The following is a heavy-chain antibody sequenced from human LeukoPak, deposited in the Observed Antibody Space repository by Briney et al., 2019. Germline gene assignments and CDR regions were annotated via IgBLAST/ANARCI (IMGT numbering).Heavy chain of an antibody. Sequence: SETLSLACMGSGGSISRDYWSWLGQPAGKGVEDMGRINTNGSTNYKPPLNSQVTMSAGTSRNQFSLKLSSLSAGDTAMYYCATCRGGSCDYFDYWGQGTLVTVSS. V-gene: IGHV4-4*07. CDR2: INTNGST. CDR3: ATCRGGSCDYFDY. D-gene: IGHD1-26*01. J-gene: IGHJ4*02. CDR1: GGSISRDY.